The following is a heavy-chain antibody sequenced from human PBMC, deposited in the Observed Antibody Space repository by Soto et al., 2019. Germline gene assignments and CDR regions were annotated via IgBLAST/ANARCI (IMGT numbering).Heavy chain of an antibody. CDR2: MNPNSGNT. J-gene: IGHJ4*02. D-gene: IGHD6-19*01. V-gene: IGHV1-8*01. CDR3: AARLYSSGWYYFDY. CDR1: GYTFTSYD. Sequence: QVQLVQSGAEVKKPGASVKVSCKASGYTFTSYDINWVRQATGQGLEWMGWMNPNSGNTGYAQKFQGRVTMTRNTSISTAYMELSSLRSEDTAVYYCAARLYSSGWYYFDYWGQGTLVTVSS.